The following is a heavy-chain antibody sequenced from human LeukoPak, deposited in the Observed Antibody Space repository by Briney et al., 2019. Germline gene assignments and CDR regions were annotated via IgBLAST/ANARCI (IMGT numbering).Heavy chain of an antibody. CDR2: ISAYNGNT. Sequence: ASVKVSCKASGYTFTSYGISWVRQAPGQGLEWMGWISAYNGNTNYAQKLQGGVSMTTDTSTSTVYMELRSLRSDDTAVYYCARTMVTAGHSYFDYWGQGTLVTVSS. D-gene: IGHD3-10*01. J-gene: IGHJ4*02. CDR1: GYTFTSYG. CDR3: ARTMVTAGHSYFDY. V-gene: IGHV1-18*01.